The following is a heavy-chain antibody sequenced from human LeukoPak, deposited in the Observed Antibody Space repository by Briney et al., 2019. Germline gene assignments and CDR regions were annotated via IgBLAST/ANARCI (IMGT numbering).Heavy chain of an antibody. CDR1: GGTFGSYV. Sequence: SVKVSCKTSGGTFGSYVISWVRQAPGQGLEWMGGIIPIFGTAHYAQKFQGRLTITADESTSTVYMEMSSLRSEDTAMYYCAKEGDTALVTGYFDLWGRGTLVTVSS. CDR2: IIPIFGTA. V-gene: IGHV1-69*13. J-gene: IGHJ2*01. CDR3: AKEGDTALVTGYFDL. D-gene: IGHD5-18*01.